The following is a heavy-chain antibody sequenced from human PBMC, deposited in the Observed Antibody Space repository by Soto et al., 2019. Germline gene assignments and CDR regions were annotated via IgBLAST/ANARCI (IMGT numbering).Heavy chain of an antibody. CDR1: GFSISDYW. CDR3: CHTWV. J-gene: IGHJ4*02. Sequence: EVQMVESGGGLVQPGGSLRLSCAASGFSISDYWMSWVRQAPGKGLEWVGNINEDGSEENYVDCVKGRFTISRDNAGNSLYLQMNSLRVEDTAVYYCCHTWVGGQGTLVTVSS. V-gene: IGHV3-7*01. D-gene: IGHD1-26*01. CDR2: INEDGSEE.